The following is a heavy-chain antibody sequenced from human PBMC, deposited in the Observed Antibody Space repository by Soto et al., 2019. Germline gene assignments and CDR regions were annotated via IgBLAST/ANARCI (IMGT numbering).Heavy chain of an antibody. CDR1: GGTFSSYA. V-gene: IGHV1-69*01. CDR3: ARDRPALLLTYYGMDV. D-gene: IGHD2-15*01. J-gene: IGHJ6*02. Sequence: QVQLVQSRAEVKKPGSSVKVSCKASGGTFSSYAISWVRQAPGQGLEWMGGIIPIFGTANYAQKFQGRVTITADESTSTAYMELSSLRSEDTAVYYCARDRPALLLTYYGMDVWGQGTTVTVSS. CDR2: IIPIFGTA.